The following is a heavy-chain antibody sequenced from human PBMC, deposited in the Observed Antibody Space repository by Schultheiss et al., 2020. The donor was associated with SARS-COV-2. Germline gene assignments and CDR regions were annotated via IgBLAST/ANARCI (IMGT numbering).Heavy chain of an antibody. CDR3: ARYSKPGIAVAGPDY. CDR1: GGTFSSYA. V-gene: IGHV1-69*06. D-gene: IGHD6-19*01. CDR2: IIPIFGTA. Sequence: SVKVSCKASGGTFSSYAISWVRQAPGQGLEWMGGIIPIFGTANYAQKFQGRVTITADKSTSTAYMELSSLRSEDTAVYYCARYSKPGIAVAGPDYWGQGTLVTVSS. J-gene: IGHJ4*02.